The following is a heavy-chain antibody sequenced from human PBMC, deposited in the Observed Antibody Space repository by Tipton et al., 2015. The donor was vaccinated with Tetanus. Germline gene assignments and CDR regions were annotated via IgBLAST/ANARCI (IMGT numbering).Heavy chain of an antibody. CDR3: ARGRGLGPHEYFEH. CDR1: GYTFTHYG. Sequence: QVQLVQSGAEVKKPGASVKVSCKASGYTFTHYGVNWVRQAPGQGLEWMGWISPLNENVNYAEKFRGRLTMTTDRSTGTVSMDLRSLKSDDTAIYYCARGRGLGPHEYFEHWGQGTLVTVSS. V-gene: IGHV1-18*01. D-gene: IGHD3/OR15-3a*01. CDR2: ISPLNENV. J-gene: IGHJ5*02.